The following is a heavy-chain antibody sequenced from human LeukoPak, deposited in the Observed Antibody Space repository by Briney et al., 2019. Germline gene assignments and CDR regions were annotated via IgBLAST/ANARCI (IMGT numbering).Heavy chain of an antibody. CDR3: TRSGSYGDDAFDI. CDR2: IYYSGST. J-gene: IGHJ3*02. V-gene: IGHV4-59*08. Sequence: SETLSLTCTVSGGSISSYYWSWIRQPPGKGLEWIGYIYYSGSTNYNPSLKSRVTISVDTSKNQFSLKLSSVTAAHTAVYYCTRSGSYGDDAFDIWGQGTMVTVSS. CDR1: GGSISSYY. D-gene: IGHD3-10*01.